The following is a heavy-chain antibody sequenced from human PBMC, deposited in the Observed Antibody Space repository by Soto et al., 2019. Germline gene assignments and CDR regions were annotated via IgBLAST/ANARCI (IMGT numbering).Heavy chain of an antibody. D-gene: IGHD3-22*01. J-gene: IGHJ3*02. V-gene: IGHV3-23*01. CDR3: VRRAQYFDGTGFHAFDI. Sequence: GGSLRLSCAASGFTFSSYAMSWVRQAPGKGLEWVSAISGSGGSTYYADSVKGRFTISRYNSKNTLYLQMNSLRAEDTAVYYCVRRAQYFDGTGFHAFDIWGQGTRVTVSS. CDR1: GFTFSSYA. CDR2: ISGSGGST.